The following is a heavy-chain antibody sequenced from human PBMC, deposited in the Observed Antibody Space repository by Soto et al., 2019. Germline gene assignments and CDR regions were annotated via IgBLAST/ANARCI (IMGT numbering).Heavy chain of an antibody. CDR2: ISAYNGNT. Sequence: ASVKVSCKASGYTFTSYGISWVRQAPGQGLEWMGWISAYNGNTNYAQKLQGRVTVTTDTSTSTAYMELRSLRSDDTAVYYCARDSKAGLRQLFDYWGQGTLVTVSS. V-gene: IGHV1-18*04. D-gene: IGHD5-18*01. J-gene: IGHJ4*02. CDR1: GYTFTSYG. CDR3: ARDSKAGLRQLFDY.